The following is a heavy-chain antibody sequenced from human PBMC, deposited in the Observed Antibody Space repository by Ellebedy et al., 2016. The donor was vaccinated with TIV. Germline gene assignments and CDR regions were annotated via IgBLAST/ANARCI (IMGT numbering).Heavy chain of an antibody. CDR3: ARALGLYGSGVDD. J-gene: IGHJ4*02. CDR2: ISSDGSNK. Sequence: GESLKISCAASGFTFSSYGMHWVRQAPGKGLEWVAVISSDGSNKYYADSVKGRFTISRDNAKNSLYLQMNSLRAEDTAVYYCARALGLYGSGVDDWGQGTLVTVSS. D-gene: IGHD3-10*01. V-gene: IGHV3-30*03. CDR1: GFTFSSYG.